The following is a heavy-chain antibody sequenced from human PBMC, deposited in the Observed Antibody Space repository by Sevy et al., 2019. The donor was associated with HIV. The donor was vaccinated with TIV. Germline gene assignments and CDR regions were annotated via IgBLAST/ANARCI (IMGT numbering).Heavy chain of an antibody. CDR1: GFTFSYYS. Sequence: GGSLRLSCAASGFTFSYYSMNWVRQAPGKGLQWVSSISSGSSYIYYADSVKGRFTISRDNAKNSLYLQMNSLRAEDTAVYYCTGATDYYDNSGGMDVWGQGTTVTVSS. D-gene: IGHD3-22*01. J-gene: IGHJ6*02. CDR3: TGATDYYDNSGGMDV. CDR2: ISSGSSYI. V-gene: IGHV3-21*01.